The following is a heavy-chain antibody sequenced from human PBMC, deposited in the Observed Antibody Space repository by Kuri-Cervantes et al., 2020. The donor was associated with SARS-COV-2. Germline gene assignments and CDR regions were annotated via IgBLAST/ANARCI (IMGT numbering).Heavy chain of an antibody. Sequence: LSLTCAASGFIFSNYWMTWVRQGPGKGLEWVANIRHDGSEMTYVDSVKGRFIISRDNVKSSLFLQMNSLRAEDTAVYYCAKVLGYCTGGVCTLAGDHAFDIWGQGTMVTVSS. CDR3: AKVLGYCTGGVCTLAGDHAFDI. V-gene: IGHV3-7*03. CDR1: GFIFSNYW. D-gene: IGHD2-8*02. J-gene: IGHJ3*02. CDR2: IRHDGSEM.